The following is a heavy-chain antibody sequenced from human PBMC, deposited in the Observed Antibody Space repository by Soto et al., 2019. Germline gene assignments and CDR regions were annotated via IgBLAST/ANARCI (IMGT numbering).Heavy chain of an antibody. CDR3: AREGYYDSSGYYYVNWFDP. Sequence: PSETLSLTCTVSGGSISSYYWSWIRQPPGKGLEWIGYIYYSGSTNYNPSLKSRVTISVDTSKNQFSLKLSSVTAADTAVYYCAREGYYDSSGYYYVNWFDPWGQGTLVTVSS. J-gene: IGHJ5*02. V-gene: IGHV4-59*01. CDR1: GGSISSYY. D-gene: IGHD3-22*01. CDR2: IYYSGST.